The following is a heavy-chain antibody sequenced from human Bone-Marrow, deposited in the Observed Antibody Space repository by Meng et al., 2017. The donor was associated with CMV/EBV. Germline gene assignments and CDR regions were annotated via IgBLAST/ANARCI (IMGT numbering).Heavy chain of an antibody. CDR1: GFTFSDYD. Sequence: GESLKISCTASGFTFSDYDMNWVRQAPGKGLEWVSSIRRDGSYINYEDSLVGRFTVSRDNARNSLYLQMNSLRVEDTAVYYCTRDGHSSAFDYWGLGNLVHVVS. V-gene: IGHV3-21*01. J-gene: IGHJ4*02. CDR2: IRRDGSYI. CDR3: TRDGHSSAFDY. D-gene: IGHD3-22*01.